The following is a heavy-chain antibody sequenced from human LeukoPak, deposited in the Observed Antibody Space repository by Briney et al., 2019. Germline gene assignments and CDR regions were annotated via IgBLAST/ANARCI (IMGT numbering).Heavy chain of an antibody. V-gene: IGHV1-46*01. CDR2: INPSGGST. Sequence: ASVKVSCKASGYTFTSYYMHWVRQATGQGLEWMGIINPSGGSTSYAQKFQGRVSMTRDTSTSTVYMELSSLRSEDTAVYYCARGNANYDILTGYYVYWGQGTLVTVSS. CDR1: GYTFTSYY. CDR3: ARGNANYDILTGYYVY. D-gene: IGHD3-9*01. J-gene: IGHJ4*02.